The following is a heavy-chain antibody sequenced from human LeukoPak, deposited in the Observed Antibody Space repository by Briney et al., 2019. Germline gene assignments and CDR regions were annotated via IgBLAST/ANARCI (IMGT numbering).Heavy chain of an antibody. D-gene: IGHD5-18*01. V-gene: IGHV1-2*02. Sequence: GASVKVSCKASGYSFTDYYIHWVRQAPGQGLEWMGWVNHKNGVPSIAQKFQGRVTMTLDTSITTASMEVSSLRSDDTAVYYCARPTRSGGSGYESFDYWGQGTLVTVSS. J-gene: IGHJ4*02. CDR1: GYSFTDYY. CDR2: VNHKNGVP. CDR3: ARPTRSGGSGYESFDY.